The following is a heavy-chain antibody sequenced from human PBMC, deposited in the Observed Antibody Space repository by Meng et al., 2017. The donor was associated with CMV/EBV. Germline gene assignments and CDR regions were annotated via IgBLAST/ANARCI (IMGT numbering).Heavy chain of an antibody. CDR1: GGSISSGGYY. D-gene: IGHD3-16*01. J-gene: IGHJ5*02. CDR3: ARDLEGLLGGFDP. Sequence: SETLSLTCTVSGGSISSGGYYWSWIRQHPGKGLEWIGYIYYSGSTYYNPSLKSRVTISVDTSKDQFSLKLSSVTAADTAVYYCARDLEGLLGGFDPWGQGTLVTVSS. CDR2: IYYSGST. V-gene: IGHV4-31*03.